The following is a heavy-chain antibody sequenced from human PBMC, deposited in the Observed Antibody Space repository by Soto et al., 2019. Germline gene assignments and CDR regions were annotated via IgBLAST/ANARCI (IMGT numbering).Heavy chain of an antibody. V-gene: IGHV3-33*01. CDR1: GFTFSSYG. Sequence: QVQLVESGGGVVQPGRSLRLSCAASGFTFSSYGMHWVRQAPGKGLEWVAVIWYDGSNKYYADSVKGRFTISRDNSKNTLYLQMNSRRAEDTAVYYCAGDHHLYSSSWYDYWGQGTLVTVSS. J-gene: IGHJ4*02. D-gene: IGHD6-13*01. CDR3: AGDHHLYSSSWYDY. CDR2: IWYDGSNK.